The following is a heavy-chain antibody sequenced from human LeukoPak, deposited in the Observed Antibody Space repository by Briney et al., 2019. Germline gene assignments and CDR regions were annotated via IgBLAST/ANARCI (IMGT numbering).Heavy chain of an antibody. CDR3: AKDGYFDFWSGHTWFDP. J-gene: IGHJ5*02. Sequence: GGSLRLSCAASGFTFNNYAMNWVRQAPGKGLEWVSAIGGGGGSAYYADSVKGRFTISRDNSKNTLYLQMSSLRAEDTAVYYCAKDGYFDFWSGHTWFDPWGQGTLVTVSS. D-gene: IGHD3-3*01. CDR2: IGGGGGSA. V-gene: IGHV3-23*01. CDR1: GFTFNNYA.